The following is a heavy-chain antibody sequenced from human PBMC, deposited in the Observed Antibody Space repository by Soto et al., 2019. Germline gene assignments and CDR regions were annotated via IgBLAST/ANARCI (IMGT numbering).Heavy chain of an antibody. D-gene: IGHD3-10*01. J-gene: IGHJ6*03. V-gene: IGHV3-74*01. Sequence: EVQLVESGGGLVQPGGSLRLSCAASEFTFSGRSVHWVRQAPGKGLVWVSGIDKVGTDATYADSVKGRFTSSRDNAKNTVYLQMTSLRIEDTAVYYCARGWFGPDVWGKGTTVTVSS. CDR2: IDKVGTDA. CDR1: EFTFSGRS. CDR3: ARGWFGPDV.